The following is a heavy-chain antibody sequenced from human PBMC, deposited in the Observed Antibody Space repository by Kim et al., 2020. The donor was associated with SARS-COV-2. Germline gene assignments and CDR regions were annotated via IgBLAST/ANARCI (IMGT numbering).Heavy chain of an antibody. CDR1: GYNFSNYW. D-gene: IGHD2-2*01. V-gene: IGHV5-10-1*01. Sequence: GESLKISCTKSGYNFSNYWINWVREMPGKGLQWMGRIDPADSYTNYSPSFKGHVTLSADKSINTAYLQWNSLKASDTAIYFCTMRGINFHSYHMDVWGQG. CDR3: TMRGINFHSYHMDV. CDR2: IDPADSYT. J-gene: IGHJ6*02.